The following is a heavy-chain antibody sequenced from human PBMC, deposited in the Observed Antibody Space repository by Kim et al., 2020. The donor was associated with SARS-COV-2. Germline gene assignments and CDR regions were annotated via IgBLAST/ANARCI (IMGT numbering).Heavy chain of an antibody. CDR1: GGSISSSNW. V-gene: IGHV4-4*02. D-gene: IGHD2-2*01. Sequence: SETLSLTCAVSGGSISSSNWWSWVRQPPGKGLEWIGEIYHSGSTNYNPSLKSRVTISVDKSKNQFSLKLSSVTAADTAVYYCAGLFGTIVVVPAASIDYWGQGTLVTVSS. CDR2: IYHSGST. CDR3: AGLFGTIVVVPAASIDY. J-gene: IGHJ4*02.